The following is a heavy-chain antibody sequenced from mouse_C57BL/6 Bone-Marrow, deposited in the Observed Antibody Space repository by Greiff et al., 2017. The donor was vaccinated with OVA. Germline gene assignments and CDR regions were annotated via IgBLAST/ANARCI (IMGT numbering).Heavy chain of an antibody. CDR2: IYPGDGDT. CDR1: GYAFSSSW. D-gene: IGHD2-5*01. CDR3: ARSKYSKFYAMDY. Sequence: QVQLKESGPELVKPGASVKISCKASGYAFSSSWMNWVKQRPGKGLEWIGRIYPGDGDTNYNGKFKGKATLTADKSSSTAYMQLSSLTSEDSAVYFCARSKYSKFYAMDYWGQGTSVTVSS. J-gene: IGHJ4*01. V-gene: IGHV1-82*01.